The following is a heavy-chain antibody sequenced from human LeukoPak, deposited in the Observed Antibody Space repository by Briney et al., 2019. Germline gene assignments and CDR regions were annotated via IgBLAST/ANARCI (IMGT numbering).Heavy chain of an antibody. J-gene: IGHJ5*02. V-gene: IGHV4-39*07. D-gene: IGHD6-13*01. CDR2: IYYSGST. Sequence: SETLSLTCTVSGGSISSSSYYWGWIRQPPGKGLEWIGSIYYSGSTYYNPSLKSRVTISVDTSKNQFSLKLSSVTAADTAVYYCARRIAAAGRQFDPWGQGTLVTVSS. CDR1: GGSISSSSYY. CDR3: ARRIAAAGRQFDP.